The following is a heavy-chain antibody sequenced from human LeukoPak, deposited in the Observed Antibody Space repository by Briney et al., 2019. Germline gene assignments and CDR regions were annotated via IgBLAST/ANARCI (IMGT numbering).Heavy chain of an antibody. CDR2: ISAYNGNT. CDR3: ARDRSSWYSGYFQH. V-gene: IGHV1-18*01. Sequence: ASVTVSYMPSGYTFNKHCISWVRQAPGKGLEWMGWISAYNGNTNYAHKLQGRVTMTTDTSTSTAYMELRSLRSDDTAVYYCARDRSSWYSGYFQHWGQGTLVTVSS. D-gene: IGHD6-13*01. J-gene: IGHJ1*01. CDR1: GYTFNKHC.